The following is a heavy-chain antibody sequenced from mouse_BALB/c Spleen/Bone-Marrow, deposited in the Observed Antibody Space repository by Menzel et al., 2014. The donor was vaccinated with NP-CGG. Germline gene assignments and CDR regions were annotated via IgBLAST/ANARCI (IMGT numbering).Heavy chain of an antibody. D-gene: IGHD2-10*01. CDR3: ARGGGAYYGNYWFAY. Sequence: DVKLQESGGDLVKPGGSLKLSCAASGLTFSSYGMSWVRQTPDKRLEWVATISSGGSYTYYPDSVKGRFTISRDNAKNTLYLQMSSLKAEDTAMYYCARGGGAYYGNYWFAYWGQGTLVTVSA. CDR1: GLTFSSYG. CDR2: ISSGGSYT. J-gene: IGHJ3*01. V-gene: IGHV5-6*02.